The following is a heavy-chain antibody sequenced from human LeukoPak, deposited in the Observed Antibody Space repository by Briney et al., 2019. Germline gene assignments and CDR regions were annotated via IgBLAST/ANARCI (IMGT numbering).Heavy chain of an antibody. CDR1: GYSFTNYW. J-gene: IGHJ4*02. CDR3: ARHWSSAWFGY. D-gene: IGHD6-25*01. CDR2: INPANSDI. Sequence: GESLKISCRTSGYSFTNYWIGWVRQMPGKGLEWLGNINPANSDITNSPSFQGQVTLSADKSISTAHLQWSSLKASDTAIYYCARHWSSAWFGYWGQGTQVTVSP. V-gene: IGHV5-51*01.